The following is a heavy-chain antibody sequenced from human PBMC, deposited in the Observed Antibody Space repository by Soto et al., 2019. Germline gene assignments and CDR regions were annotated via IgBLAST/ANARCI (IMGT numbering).Heavy chain of an antibody. CDR1: GFTFSSYS. V-gene: IGHV3-48*01. CDR3: AREPHYGDYVAFDI. D-gene: IGHD4-17*01. CDR2: ISSSSSTI. Sequence: GGSLRHSCAASGFTFSSYSMNWVRQAPGKGLEWVSYISSSSSTIYYADSVKGRFTISRDNAKNSLYLQMNSLRAEDTAVYYCAREPHYGDYVAFDIWGQGTMVTVSS. J-gene: IGHJ3*02.